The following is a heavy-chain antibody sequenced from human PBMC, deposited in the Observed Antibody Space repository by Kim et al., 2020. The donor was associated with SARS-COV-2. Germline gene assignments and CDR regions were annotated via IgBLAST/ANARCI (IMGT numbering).Heavy chain of an antibody. CDR1: GGSISNNNYY. J-gene: IGHJ5*02. CDR3: ARLIIAVSVDT. V-gene: IGHV4-39*01. Sequence: SETLSLTCTVSGGSISNNNYYWGWIRQPPGKGREWIGSIFYSGVTYYNPSLKSRVTISGDTSRNQFSLKLWSLTAVATATYYWARLIIAVSVDTWGQGTPLTVPS. CDR2: IFYSGVT. D-gene: IGHD6-19*01.